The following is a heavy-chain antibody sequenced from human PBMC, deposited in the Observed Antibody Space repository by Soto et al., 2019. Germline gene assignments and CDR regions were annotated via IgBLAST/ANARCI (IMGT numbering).Heavy chain of an antibody. CDR3: ARGGSGWKALNYFDC. CDR2: NNYRADT. D-gene: IGHD6-19*01. J-gene: IGHJ4*02. V-gene: IGHV4-31*01. Sequence: QVQLQESGPGLVKPSQTLSLTCIVSGGSIDNNGYSWTWIRQRPGGGLEWLGSNNYRADTYYTPALKSPNRIPPDTSQTHFSLWLTSVTAADTGIYYCARGGSGWKALNYFDCWGQGILVTVSS. CDR1: GGSIDNNGYS.